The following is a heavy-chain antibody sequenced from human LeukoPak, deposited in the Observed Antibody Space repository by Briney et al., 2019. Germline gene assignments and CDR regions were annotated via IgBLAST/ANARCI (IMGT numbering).Heavy chain of an antibody. V-gene: IGHV4-59*01. J-gene: IGHJ4*02. D-gene: IGHD5-24*01. CDR1: GGSISSYY. CDR3: ARVGRYGYNLEYFDY. Sequence: KPSETLSLTCTVSGGSISSYYWSWIRQPPGKGLEWIGYIYYSGSTNYNPSLKSRVTISVYTSKNQFSLKLSSVTAADTAVYYCARVGRYGYNLEYFDYWGQGTLVTVSS. CDR2: IYYSGST.